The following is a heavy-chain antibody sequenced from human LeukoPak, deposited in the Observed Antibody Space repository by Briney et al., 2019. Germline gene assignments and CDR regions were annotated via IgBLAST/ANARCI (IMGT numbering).Heavy chain of an antibody. CDR1: GGSISSSSYY. Sequence: PSETLSLTCTVPGGSISSSSYYWGWIRQPPGKGLERIGSIYYSGSTYYNPSLKSRVTISVDTSKNQFSLKLSSVTAADTAVYYCARGGRGFDPWGQGTLVTVSS. CDR2: IYYSGST. V-gene: IGHV4-39*07. J-gene: IGHJ5*02. CDR3: ARGGRGFDP. D-gene: IGHD2-15*01.